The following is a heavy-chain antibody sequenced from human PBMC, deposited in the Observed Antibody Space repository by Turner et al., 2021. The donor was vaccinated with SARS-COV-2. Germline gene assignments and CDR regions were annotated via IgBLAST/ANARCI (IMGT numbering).Heavy chain of an antibody. J-gene: IGHJ1*01. CDR3: ASDCSSTSCQTGYFQH. V-gene: IGHV1-18*04. Sequence: QVQLVQYGAEVKKPGASVKVSCKASGYTFTSNCISWVRQDPGQGLEWMVGISAYNGNTNYAQKLQGRVTMTTDTSTSTAYMELSSLRSDDTVVYYCASDCSSTSCQTGYFQHWGQGTLVTVSS. CDR1: GYTFTSNC. CDR2: ISAYNGNT. D-gene: IGHD2-2*01.